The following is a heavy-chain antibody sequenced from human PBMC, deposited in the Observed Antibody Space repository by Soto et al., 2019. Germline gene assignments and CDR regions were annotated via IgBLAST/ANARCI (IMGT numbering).Heavy chain of an antibody. D-gene: IGHD6-6*01. J-gene: IGHJ4*02. V-gene: IGHV3-43*01. Sequence: EVQLVESGGVVVQPGGSLRLSCAASGFTFDDYTMHWVRLAPGMGLKWVSLISWDGGSTYYADSVKGRFTISRDNSKNSLYLQMNSLRTEDTALYYCAKDKYSSSSGALFDYWGQGTLVTVSS. CDR1: GFTFDDYT. CDR3: AKDKYSSSSGALFDY. CDR2: ISWDGGST.